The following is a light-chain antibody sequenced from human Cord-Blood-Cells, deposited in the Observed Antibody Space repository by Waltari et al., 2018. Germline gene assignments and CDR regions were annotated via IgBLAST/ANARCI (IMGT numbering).Light chain of an antibody. CDR2: AAS. J-gene: IGKJ2*01. Sequence: DIQMTQSTSSLSASVGDRVTITCRASQSISSYLNWYQQKPGKAPKLLIYAASSLQSGVPSRFSGSGSGTDFTLTISSLQPEDFATYYCQQSYSTPTVGQGTKLEIK. V-gene: IGKV1-39*01. CDR3: QQSYSTPT. CDR1: QSISSY.